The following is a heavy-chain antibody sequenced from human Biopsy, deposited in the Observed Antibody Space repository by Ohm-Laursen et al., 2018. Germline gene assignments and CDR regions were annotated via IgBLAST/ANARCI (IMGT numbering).Heavy chain of an antibody. CDR3: VRGYSSSWSGYLDH. CDR2: ISWDGGSE. V-gene: IGHV3-9*01. J-gene: IGHJ4*02. CDR1: GFTFTNHV. Sequence: SLRLSCTASGFTFTNHVMHWVRQAPGKGLEWVSGISWDGGSEGYADSVKGRFTISRDNAKNSLFLQMNSLTTEDTALYYCVRGYSSSWSGYLDHWGQGTLVTVSS. D-gene: IGHD3-3*01.